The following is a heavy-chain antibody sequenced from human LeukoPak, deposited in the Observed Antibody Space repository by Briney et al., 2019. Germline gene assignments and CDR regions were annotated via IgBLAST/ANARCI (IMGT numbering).Heavy chain of an antibody. CDR2: ISGSGGST. J-gene: IGHJ4*02. D-gene: IGHD6-13*01. V-gene: IGHV3-23*01. CDR1: GFTFSSYA. CDR3: AKTPGSSWYNYY. Sequence: GGSLRLSCAASGFTFSSYAMSWVRQAAGKGLEWVSAISGSGGSTYYADSVKGRFTISRDNSKNTLYLQMNSLRAEDTAVYYCAKTPGSSWYNYYWGQGTLVTVSS.